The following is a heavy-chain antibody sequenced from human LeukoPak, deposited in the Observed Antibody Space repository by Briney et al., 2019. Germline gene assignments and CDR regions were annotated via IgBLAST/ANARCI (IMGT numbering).Heavy chain of an antibody. CDR3: ARVGPSFYGSGSYYVLNWFDP. CDR1: GGTFSSYA. V-gene: IGHV1-69*05. Sequence: EASVKVSCKASGGTFSSYAISWVRQAPGQGLEWMGGIIPIFGTANYAEKFQGRVTITTDESTSTAYMELSSLRSEDTAVYYCARVGPSFYGSGSYYVLNWFDPWGQGTLVTVSS. D-gene: IGHD3-10*01. J-gene: IGHJ5*02. CDR2: IIPIFGTA.